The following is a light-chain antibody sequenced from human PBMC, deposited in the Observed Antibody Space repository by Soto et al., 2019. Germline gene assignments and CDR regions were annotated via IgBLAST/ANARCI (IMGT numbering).Light chain of an antibody. J-gene: IGKJ4*01. V-gene: IGKV3-11*01. CDR2: DGS. CDR3: QQRYSWPLT. Sequence: EIVLTQSPATLSLSPGERATLSCRASQSLNIYLAWYQQKPGQAPRLLIYDGSIRATSIPARLSGSGSGTFFLLTISSLEPEDFAVYYCQQRYSWPLTFGGGTEVEIK. CDR1: QSLNIY.